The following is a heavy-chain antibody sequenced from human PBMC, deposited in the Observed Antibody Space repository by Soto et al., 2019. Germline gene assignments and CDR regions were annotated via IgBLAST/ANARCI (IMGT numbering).Heavy chain of an antibody. CDR1: GFTFSSYA. CDR3: ARDDLGATGAFDI. V-gene: IGHV3-30-3*01. D-gene: IGHD1-26*01. J-gene: IGHJ3*02. CDR2: ISYDGSNK. Sequence: QVQLVESGGGVVQPGRSLRLSCAASGFTFSSYAMHWVRQAPGKRLEWVAVISYDGSNKYYADSVKGRFTISRDNSKNTLYLQMNSLRAEDTAVYYCARDDLGATGAFDIWGQGTMVTVSS.